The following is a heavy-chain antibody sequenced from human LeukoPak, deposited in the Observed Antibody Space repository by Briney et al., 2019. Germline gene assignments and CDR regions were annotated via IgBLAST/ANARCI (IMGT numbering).Heavy chain of an antibody. Sequence: GSVKVSCKASDYTFTNYGISWVRQAPGQGLEWMGWISDYNDNTKYEQKLQGRLTMTTDTSTATAYVELRSLRSDDTAVYYCARDVGLRGSSPGYFDHWGQGTLVTVSS. CDR2: ISDYNDNT. V-gene: IGHV1-18*01. CDR1: DYTFTNYG. J-gene: IGHJ4*02. D-gene: IGHD6-13*01. CDR3: ARDVGLRGSSPGYFDH.